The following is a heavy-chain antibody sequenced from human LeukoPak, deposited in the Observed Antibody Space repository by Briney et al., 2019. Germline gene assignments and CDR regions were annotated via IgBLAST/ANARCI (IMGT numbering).Heavy chain of an antibody. V-gene: IGHV4-59*01. J-gene: IGHJ4*02. D-gene: IGHD3-22*01. CDR1: GVSISSYY. Sequence: PSETLSLTCTVSGVSISSYYWSWIRQPPGKGLEWIGYIYYSGSTNYNPSLKSRVTISVDTSKNQFSLKLSSVTAADTAVYYCARAKYYYDSSGYFDYWGQGTLVTVSS. CDR2: IYYSGST. CDR3: ARAKYYYDSSGYFDY.